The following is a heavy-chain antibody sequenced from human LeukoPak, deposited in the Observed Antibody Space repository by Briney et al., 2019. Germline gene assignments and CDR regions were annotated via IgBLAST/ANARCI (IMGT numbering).Heavy chain of an antibody. CDR3: AKDRRDGYNPYYFDY. Sequence: GGSLRLSCAASGFTFSDYYMSWVRQAPGKGLEWVSAISGSGGSTYYADSVKGRFTISRDNSKNTLYLQMNSLRAEDTAVYYCAKDRRDGYNPYYFDYWGQGTLVTVSS. J-gene: IGHJ4*02. V-gene: IGHV3-23*01. D-gene: IGHD5-24*01. CDR2: ISGSGGST. CDR1: GFTFSDYY.